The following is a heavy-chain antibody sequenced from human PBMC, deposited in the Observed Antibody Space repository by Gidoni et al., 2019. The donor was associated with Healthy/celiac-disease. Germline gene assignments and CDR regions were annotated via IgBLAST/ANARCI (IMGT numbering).Heavy chain of an antibody. Sequence: QLQLQESGPGLVKPSETLSLTCTVSGGSIRSSSYYWGWIRQPPGKGLEWIGSIYYSGSTYYNPSLKSRVTISVDTSKNQFSLKLSSVTAADTAVYYCARHGYGALWYMDVWGKGTTVTVSS. J-gene: IGHJ6*03. CDR2: IYYSGST. CDR3: ARHGYGALWYMDV. V-gene: IGHV4-39*01. D-gene: IGHD5-18*01. CDR1: GGSIRSSSYY.